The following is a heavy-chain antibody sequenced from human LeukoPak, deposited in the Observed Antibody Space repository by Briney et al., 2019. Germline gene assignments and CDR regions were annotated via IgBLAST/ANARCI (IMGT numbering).Heavy chain of an antibody. Sequence: GGSLRLSRAASGFTFSSYAMSWVRQAPGKGLEWVPAISGSGGSTYYADSVKGRFTISRDNSKNTLYLQMNSLRAEDTAVYYCAKLDSSAVDYWGQGTLVTVSS. CDR3: AKLDSSAVDY. D-gene: IGHD6-25*01. CDR2: ISGSGGST. J-gene: IGHJ4*02. CDR1: GFTFSSYA. V-gene: IGHV3-23*01.